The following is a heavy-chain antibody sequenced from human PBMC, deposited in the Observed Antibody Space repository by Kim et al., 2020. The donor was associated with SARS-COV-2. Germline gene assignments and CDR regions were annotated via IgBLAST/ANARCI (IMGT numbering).Heavy chain of an antibody. Sequence: SETLSLTCSVSGGSINTNYWSWIRQAPGKGLEWIGYIYFTGTTIYNPSLNSRVIISVDTSKKQFSLKMTSVTAADSAVYYCARGKAGVGYYSSDYYYYM. V-gene: IGHV4-59*01. CDR2: IYFTGTT. D-gene: IGHD3-3*01. CDR1: GGSINTNY. J-gene: IGHJ6*03. CDR3: ARGKAGVGYYSSDYYYYM.